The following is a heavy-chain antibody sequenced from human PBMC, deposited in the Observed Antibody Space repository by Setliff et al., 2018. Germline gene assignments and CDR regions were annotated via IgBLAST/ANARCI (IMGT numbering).Heavy chain of an antibody. D-gene: IGHD2-15*01. J-gene: IGHJ4*02. CDR3: ARVLDRDALFPGDIPRLKPPKGYCSGGRCDPLDY. CDR1: GFMFSNHW. Sequence: PGGSLRLSCAASGFMFSNHWMSWVRQATGKGLEWVANIRQDGTEKYYVDSVKGRFSISRDNAKKSMFLQMTSLRADDTAVYYCARVLDRDALFPGDIPRLKPPKGYCSGGRCDPLDYWGEGILVTVSS. V-gene: IGHV3-7*03. CDR2: IRQDGTEK.